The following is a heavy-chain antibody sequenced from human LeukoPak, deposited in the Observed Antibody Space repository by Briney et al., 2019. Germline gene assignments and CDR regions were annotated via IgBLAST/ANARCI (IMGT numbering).Heavy chain of an antibody. CDR2: IYHSGST. V-gene: IGHV4-38-2*02. J-gene: IGHJ6*03. CDR3: ARRGGRNYDILTSSGPRSYYYYMDV. Sequence: PSETLSLTCTVSGYSISSGYYWGWIRQPPGKGLEWIGSIYHSGSTYYNPSLKSRVTISVDTSKNQFSLKLSSVTAADTAVYYCARRGGRNYDILTSSGPRSYYYYMDVWGKGTTVTVSS. D-gene: IGHD3-9*01. CDR1: GYSISSGYY.